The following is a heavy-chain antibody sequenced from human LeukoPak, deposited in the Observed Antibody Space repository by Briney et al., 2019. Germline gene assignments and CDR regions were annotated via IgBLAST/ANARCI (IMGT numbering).Heavy chain of an antibody. CDR3: AVGGDVDTAIIGAY. V-gene: IGHV1-18*01. CDR1: GYAFTSYG. D-gene: IGHD5-18*01. CDR2: ISAYNGNT. J-gene: IGHJ4*02. Sequence: ASVKVSCKASGYAFTSYGTSWVPQAPGKGREGMGWISAYNGNTNYAQKSRGRVPMTTDTSSPTAYMDVRGLRSDAPPVLFFAVGGDVDTAIIGAYWGQRTLVTVSS.